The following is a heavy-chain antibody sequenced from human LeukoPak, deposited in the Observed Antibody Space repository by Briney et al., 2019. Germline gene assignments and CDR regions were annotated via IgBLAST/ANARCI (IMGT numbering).Heavy chain of an antibody. V-gene: IGHV3-21*01. CDR3: ARGDYYYDSSGYSLWNFDY. CDR2: ISSSSSYI. J-gene: IGHJ4*02. D-gene: IGHD3-22*01. Sequence: GGSLRLSCAASGFTFSSYSMNWVRQAPGKGLEWVSSISSSSSYIYYADSVKGRFTISRDNAKNSLYLQMNSLRAEDTAVYYCARGDYYYDSSGYSLWNFDYWGQGTLVTVSS. CDR1: GFTFSSYS.